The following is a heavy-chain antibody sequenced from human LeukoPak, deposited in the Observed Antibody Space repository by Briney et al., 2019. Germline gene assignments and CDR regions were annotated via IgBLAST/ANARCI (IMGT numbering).Heavy chain of an antibody. CDR1: GFTFSSYA. D-gene: IGHD6-13*01. CDR3: ARVGAAAA. V-gene: IGHV3-74*03. Sequence: GGSLRLSCAASGFTFSSYAMSWVRQAPGKGLVWVSRINSDGSSTKYADSVKGRFTISRDNAKNTVYLQMNSLRVEDTAVYYCARVGAAAAWGQGTLVTVSS. J-gene: IGHJ4*02. CDR2: INSDGSST.